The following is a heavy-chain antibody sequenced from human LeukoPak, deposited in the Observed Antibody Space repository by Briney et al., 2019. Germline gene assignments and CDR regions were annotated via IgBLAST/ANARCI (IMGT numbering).Heavy chain of an antibody. V-gene: IGHV1-2*02. CDR3: ARDDSRGVVPAAPNWFDP. J-gene: IGHJ5*02. D-gene: IGHD2-2*01. CDR2: INPNSGGT. Sequence: GAPVTVSCKASGYTFTGYYMHWVRQAPGQGLEWMGWINPNSGGTNYAQKFQGRVTMTRDTSISTAYMELSRLRSDDTAVYYCARDDSRGVVPAAPNWFDPWGQGTLVTVSS. CDR1: GYTFTGYY.